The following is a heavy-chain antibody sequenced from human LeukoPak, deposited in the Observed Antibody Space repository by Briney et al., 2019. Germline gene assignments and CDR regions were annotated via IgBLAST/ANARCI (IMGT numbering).Heavy chain of an antibody. J-gene: IGHJ3*02. CDR3: ARDLSDSSGYFSRDAFDI. D-gene: IGHD3-22*01. CDR1: GFTFRSYW. V-gene: IGHV3-74*01. Sequence: GGSLRLSCAASGFTFRSYWMHWVRQAPGKGLVWVSRINTDGSSISYADSVKGRFTISRDNAKNTLYLQMNSLRAEDTAVYYCARDLSDSSGYFSRDAFDIWGQGTMVTVSS. CDR2: INTDGSSI.